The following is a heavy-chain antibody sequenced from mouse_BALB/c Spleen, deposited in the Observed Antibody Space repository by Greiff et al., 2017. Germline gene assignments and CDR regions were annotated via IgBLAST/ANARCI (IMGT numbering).Heavy chain of an antibody. V-gene: IGHV14-3*02. D-gene: IGHD2-14*01. J-gene: IGHJ4*01. Sequence: EVQLQQSGAELVKPGASVKLSCTASGFNIKDTYMHWVKQRPEQGLEWIGRIDPANGNTKYDPKFQGKATITADTSSNTAYLQLSSLTSEDTAVYYCNALYYRYDGGYYAMDYWGQGTSVTVSS. CDR1: GFNIKDTY. CDR2: IDPANGNT. CDR3: NALYYRYDGGYYAMDY.